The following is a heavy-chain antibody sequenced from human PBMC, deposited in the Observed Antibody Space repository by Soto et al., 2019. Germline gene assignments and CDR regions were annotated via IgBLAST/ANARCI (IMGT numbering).Heavy chain of an antibody. D-gene: IGHD4-4*01. CDR1: GGSISSDY. J-gene: IGHJ5*02. CDR2: VYYSGST. Sequence: LPFPCPVTGGSISSDYWGWIRLLPRKGLEWIGYVYYSGSTNYNPSLKSRVTISVDMSKNQFSLKLSSVTAADTAVYYCARRRGATITSDPGYNWFDPWGQGTLVSVSS. CDR3: ARRRGATITSDPGYNWFDP. V-gene: IGHV4-59*01.